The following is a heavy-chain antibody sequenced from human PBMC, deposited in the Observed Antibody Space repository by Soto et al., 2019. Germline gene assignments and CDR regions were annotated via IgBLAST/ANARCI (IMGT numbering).Heavy chain of an antibody. CDR2: IYYSGST. J-gene: IGHJ5*02. D-gene: IGHD3-22*01. CDR1: GGSISSYY. V-gene: IGHV4-59*12. CDR3: ARGVKYYDSSGSSWFDP. Sequence: SETLSPTFTVSGGSISSYYWSWIRQPPGKGQEWIGYIYYSGSTYYNSSLKSQVTISVDRSKNQFSLKLNSVTPAGTAVYYCARGVKYYDSSGSSWFDPWGQGALVTVSS.